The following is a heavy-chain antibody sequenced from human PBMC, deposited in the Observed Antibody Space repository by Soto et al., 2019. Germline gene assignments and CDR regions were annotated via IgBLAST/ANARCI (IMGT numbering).Heavy chain of an antibody. J-gene: IGHJ3*02. CDR3: ASRGSRGYGTAFDI. CDR2: IYSGGST. CDR1: GFTVSSNY. D-gene: IGHD5-18*01. V-gene: IGHV3-53*01. Sequence: GGSLRLSCAASGFTVSSNYMSWVRQAPGKGLEWVSVIYSGGSTYYADSVKGRFTISRDNSKNTLYLQMNSRRAEDAAVYYCASRGSRGYGTAFDIWGQGTMVTVSS.